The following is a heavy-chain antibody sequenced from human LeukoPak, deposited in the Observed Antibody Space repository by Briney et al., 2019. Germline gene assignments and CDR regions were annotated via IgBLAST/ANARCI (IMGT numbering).Heavy chain of an antibody. CDR2: IWYDGSNK. J-gene: IGHJ4*02. CDR1: GFTFSSYG. Sequence: PGRSLRLSCAASGFTFSSYGMHWVRQAPGKGLEWVAVIWYDGSNKYYADSVKGRFTISRDNSKNTLYLQMNSLRAEDTAVYYCARDRMYYYDSSGDYYFDYWGQGTLITVSS. CDR3: ARDRMYYYDSSGDYYFDY. V-gene: IGHV3-33*01. D-gene: IGHD3-22*01.